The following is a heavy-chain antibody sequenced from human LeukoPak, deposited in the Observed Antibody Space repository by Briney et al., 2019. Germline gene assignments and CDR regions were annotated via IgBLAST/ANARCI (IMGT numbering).Heavy chain of an antibody. CDR3: ARVGAAAGTLYFDY. J-gene: IGHJ4*02. D-gene: IGHD6-13*01. Sequence: SETLSLTCTVSGGSISSSSYYWGWIRQPPGKGLEWIGSIYYSGSTYYNPSLKSRVTISVDTSKNQSSLKLTSVTAADTAVYYCARVGAAAGTLYFDYWGQGALVTVSS. CDR2: IYYSGST. V-gene: IGHV4-39*07. CDR1: GGSISSSSYY.